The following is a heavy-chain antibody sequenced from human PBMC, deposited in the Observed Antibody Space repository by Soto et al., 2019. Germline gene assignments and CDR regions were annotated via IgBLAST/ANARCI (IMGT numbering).Heavy chain of an antibody. J-gene: IGHJ6*02. V-gene: IGHV5-51*01. CDR1: GYSFTSYW. D-gene: IGHD6-13*01. Sequence: GESLKISCKGSGYSFTSYWIGWVRQMPGKGLEWMGIIYPGDSGTRYSPSFQGQVTISADKSISTAYLQWSSLKASDTAMYYCASGSSWYRHYYGMDVWGQGTTVTVSS. CDR3: ASGSSWYRHYYGMDV. CDR2: IYPGDSGT.